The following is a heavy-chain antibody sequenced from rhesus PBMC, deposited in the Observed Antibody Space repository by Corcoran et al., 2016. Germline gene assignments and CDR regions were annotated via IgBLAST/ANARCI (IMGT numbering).Heavy chain of an antibody. J-gene: IGHJ5-2*02. V-gene: IGHV4-147*01. CDR1: GGSISSNY. D-gene: IGHD3-34*01. CDR3: ARDLGPEDNSLDV. CDR2: FSGSSWIT. Sequence: QVRLQESGPGLVKPSETLSLTCAVSGGSISSNYWSWIRQTPGKGLEWIGPFSGSSWITNHNPSLTSRVTLSTDPSKTQFSLKLSSVSAADTAVYYCARDLGPEDNSLDVWGRGLLVTVSS.